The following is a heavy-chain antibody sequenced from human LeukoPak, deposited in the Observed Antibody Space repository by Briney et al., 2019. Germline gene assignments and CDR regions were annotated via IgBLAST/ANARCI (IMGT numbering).Heavy chain of an antibody. Sequence: GASVKVSCKATGYTFTSYGISWVRQAPGQGLEWMGWISAYNGNTNYAQKLQGRVIMTTDTSTSTAYLELRSLRSDDTAVYYCARDQWAVAGSDFDCWGQGTLVTVSS. CDR1: GYTFTSYG. CDR3: ARDQWAVAGSDFDC. J-gene: IGHJ4*02. D-gene: IGHD6-19*01. V-gene: IGHV1-18*01. CDR2: ISAYNGNT.